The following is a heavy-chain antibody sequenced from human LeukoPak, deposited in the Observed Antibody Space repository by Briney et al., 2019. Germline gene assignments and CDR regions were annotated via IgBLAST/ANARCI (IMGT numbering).Heavy chain of an antibody. CDR2: ISSSGTTI. CDR3: ARAGLIVGTFKAY. D-gene: IGHD1-26*01. V-gene: IGHV3-48*04. CDR1: GFTVSSNS. J-gene: IGHJ4*02. Sequence: PGGSLRLSCTVSGFTVSSNSMSWVRQAPGKGLEWLSYISSSGTTINYADSVKGRFTISRDNAKNSLYLQMNSLRAEDTAVYYCARAGLIVGTFKAYWGQGTLVTVSS.